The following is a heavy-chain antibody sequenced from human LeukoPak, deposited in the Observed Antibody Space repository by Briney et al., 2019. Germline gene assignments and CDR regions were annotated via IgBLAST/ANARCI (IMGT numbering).Heavy chain of an antibody. CDR2: IIPIFGTA. D-gene: IGHD2-21*02. CDR3: ARPVAYCGGDCYFNWFDP. V-gene: IGHV1-69*13. J-gene: IGHJ5*02. Sequence: SVKVSCKASGGTFSSYAISWVRQAPGQGLEWMGGIIPIFGTANYAQKFQGRVTITADESTSTAYMELSSLRSEDTAVYYCARPVAYCGGDCYFNWFDPWGQGTLVTVSS. CDR1: GGTFSSYA.